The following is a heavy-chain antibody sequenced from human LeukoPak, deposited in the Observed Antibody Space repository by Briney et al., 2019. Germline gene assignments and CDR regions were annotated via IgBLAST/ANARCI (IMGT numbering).Heavy chain of an antibody. CDR3: ARERTPKHYYGSGSYDRYFDH. CDR1: EFTLSDCY. Sequence: GGSLRLSCVASEFTLSDCYMSWIRQAPGKGLEWISFISSSGSTRYYTDSVKGRFTISRDTTKNSLHLQMNSLRAEDTAIYYCARERTPKHYYGSGSYDRYFDHWGQGALVTVSS. CDR2: ISSSGSTR. D-gene: IGHD3-10*01. J-gene: IGHJ4*02. V-gene: IGHV3-11*04.